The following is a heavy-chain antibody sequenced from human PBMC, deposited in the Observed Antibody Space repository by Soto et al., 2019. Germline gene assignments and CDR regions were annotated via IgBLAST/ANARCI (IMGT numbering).Heavy chain of an antibody. D-gene: IGHD5-12*01. CDR2: IIPMYDTI. J-gene: IGHJ4*02. CDR1: GGTFGSYA. V-gene: IGHV1-69*01. CDR3: ARDRRDGYNPFDY. Sequence: QVQLVQSGAEVKKPESSVKVSCKASGGTFGSYAINWVRQAPGQGLEWMGGIIPMYDTIDYAQKFQGRGTITADESTSTAYMELSSLRSEDTAVYYCARDRRDGYNPFDYWGQGTLVTVSS.